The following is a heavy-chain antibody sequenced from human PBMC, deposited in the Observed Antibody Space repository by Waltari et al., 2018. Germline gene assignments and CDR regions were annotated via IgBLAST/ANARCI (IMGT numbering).Heavy chain of an antibody. V-gene: IGHV3-20*04. Sequence: EVQLVESGGGLARPGGSLRLSCAASGFTFNDYGMSWVRQAPGKGLGWVSGITGSGDRTGYADSVKGRFTISRDNAKTSLYLQMNSLRIEDTAFYYCARGWVASPYFDNWGQGTLVTVSS. CDR3: ARGWVASPYFDN. CDR1: GFTFNDYG. CDR2: ITGSGDRT. D-gene: IGHD1-26*01. J-gene: IGHJ4*02.